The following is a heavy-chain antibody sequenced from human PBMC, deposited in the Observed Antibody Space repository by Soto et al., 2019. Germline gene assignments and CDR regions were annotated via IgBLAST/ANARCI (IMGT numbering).Heavy chain of an antibody. CDR3: ARSEIGYDFWSGFSGYYYYYYGMDV. D-gene: IGHD3-3*01. Sequence: QVQLVESGGGVVQPGRSLRLSCAASGFTFSSYAMHWVRKAPGKGLEWVAVISYDGSNKYYADSVKGRFTISRDNSKNTLYLQMNSLRAEDTAVYYCARSEIGYDFWSGFSGYYYYYYGMDVWGQGTTVTVSS. CDR2: ISYDGSNK. J-gene: IGHJ6*02. CDR1: GFTFSSYA. V-gene: IGHV3-30*14.